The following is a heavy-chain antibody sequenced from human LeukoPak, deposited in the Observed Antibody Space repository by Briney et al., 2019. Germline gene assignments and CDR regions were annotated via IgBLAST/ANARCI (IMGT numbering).Heavy chain of an antibody. V-gene: IGHV4-38-2*02. J-gene: IGHJ4*02. Sequence: SETLSLTCTVSGGSISSYYWAWIRQPPGKGLEWIGSIYHSGSTYYKPSLKSRVTISVDTSKNQFSLKVNSVTAADTAVYYCARHGGHSGFDPYDYWGQGTLVTVSS. CDR1: GGSISSYY. CDR3: ARHGGHSGFDPYDY. CDR2: IYHSGST. D-gene: IGHD5-12*01.